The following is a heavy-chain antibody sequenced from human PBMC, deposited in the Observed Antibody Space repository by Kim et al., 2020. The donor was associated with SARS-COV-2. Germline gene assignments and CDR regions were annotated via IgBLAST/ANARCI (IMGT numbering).Heavy chain of an antibody. CDR2: IYYSGST. D-gene: IGHD3-9*01. CDR1: GGSISSYY. CDR3: ARSYDILTGPSYWYFDL. Sequence: SETLSLTCTVSGGSISSYYWSWIRQPPGKGLEWIGYIYYSGSTNYNPSLKSRVTISVDTSKNQFSLKLSSVTAADTAVYYCARSYDILTGPSYWYFDLWGRGTLVTVSS. J-gene: IGHJ2*01. V-gene: IGHV4-59*08.